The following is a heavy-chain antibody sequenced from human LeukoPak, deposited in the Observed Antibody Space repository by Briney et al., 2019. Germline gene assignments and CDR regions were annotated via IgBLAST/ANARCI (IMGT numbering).Heavy chain of an antibody. CDR2: ISSSGSTI. V-gene: IGHV3-11*01. CDR3: ARVNNWNDVSFFDY. J-gene: IGHJ4*02. Sequence: GGSLRLSCAASGFTFSDYYMSWIRQAPGKGLEWVSYISSSGSTIYYADSVKGRFTISRDDAKNSLYLQMNSLRAEDTAVYCCARVNNWNDVSFFDYWGQGTLVTVSS. D-gene: IGHD1-20*01. CDR1: GFTFSDYY.